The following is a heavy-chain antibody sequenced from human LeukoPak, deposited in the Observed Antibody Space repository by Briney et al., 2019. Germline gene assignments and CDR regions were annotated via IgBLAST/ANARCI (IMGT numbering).Heavy chain of an antibody. CDR3: AKTLTTGYYYYAMDV. CDR2: ISDSVSST. Sequence: GGSLRLSCAASGFTFSTYAMSWVRQAPGQGLEWVSAISDSVSSTYYADSVKGRFTISRDNSKNTLYLQMTSLRAENTAVYYCAKTLTTGYYYYAMDVWGQGTTVTVSS. CDR1: GFTFSTYA. D-gene: IGHD4-17*01. V-gene: IGHV3-23*01. J-gene: IGHJ6*02.